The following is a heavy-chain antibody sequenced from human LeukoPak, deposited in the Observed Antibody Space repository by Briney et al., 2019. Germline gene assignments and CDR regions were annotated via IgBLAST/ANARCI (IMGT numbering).Heavy chain of an antibody. CDR1: GGSISSYY. CDR2: IYYSGST. CDR3: ARTTEGYCSGGSCYYYYYYMDV. J-gene: IGHJ6*03. Sequence: SETLSLTCTVSGGSISSYYWSWIRQPPGKGLEWIGNIYYSGSTNYNPSLKSRVTISVDTSKNQFSLKLRFVTPADTAVYYCARTTEGYCSGGSCYYYYYYMDVWGKGTTVTVSS. V-gene: IGHV4-59*01. D-gene: IGHD2-15*01.